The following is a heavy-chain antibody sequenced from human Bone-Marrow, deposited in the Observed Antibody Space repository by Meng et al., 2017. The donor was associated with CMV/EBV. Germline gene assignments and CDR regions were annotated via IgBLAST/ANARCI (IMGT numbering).Heavy chain of an antibody. D-gene: IGHD4-17*01. V-gene: IGHV1-69*05. CDR2: IIPIFGTA. J-gene: IGHJ6*02. CDR1: GGTFSSYA. CDR3: ARDRTQDRSGDYYYYGMDV. Sequence: SVKVSCKASGGTFSSYATSWVRQAPGQGLEWMGGIIPIFGTANYAQKFQGRVTITTDESTSTAYMELSSLRSEDTAVYYCARDRTQDRSGDYYYYGMDVWGQGTTVTVSS.